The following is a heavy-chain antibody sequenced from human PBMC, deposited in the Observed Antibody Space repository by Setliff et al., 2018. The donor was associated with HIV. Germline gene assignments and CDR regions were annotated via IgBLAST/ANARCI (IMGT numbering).Heavy chain of an antibody. CDR3: ARDNSYYYGSGSHYWYGMDV. CDR2: LHLSGDT. D-gene: IGHD3-10*01. CDR1: GDSINSGTYY. Sequence: PSETLSLTCTVSGDSINSGTYYWSWIRQPAGKGLEWIGRLHLSGDTNYNPSLKSRVTMSIDTSKNQFSLKLSSGTAADTAVYYCARDNSYYYGSGSHYWYGMDVWGQGTTV. V-gene: IGHV4-61*02. J-gene: IGHJ6*01.